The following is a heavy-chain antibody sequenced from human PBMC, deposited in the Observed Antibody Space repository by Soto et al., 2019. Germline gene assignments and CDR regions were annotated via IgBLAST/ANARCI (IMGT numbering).Heavy chain of an antibody. J-gene: IGHJ5*02. Sequence: QVHLVQSGAEVKKPGSSVKVSCKPSGGTFSSYTINWVRQAPGQGLEWVGGITPLFGTTNYAQKFQGRVTITADLSTSTAYMELVSLRSEDTAVYYCARGPDYGDHGGWLYPWGQVTLVTVAS. D-gene: IGHD4-17*01. CDR2: ITPLFGTT. V-gene: IGHV1-69*01. CDR3: ARGPDYGDHGGWLYP. CDR1: GGTFSSYT.